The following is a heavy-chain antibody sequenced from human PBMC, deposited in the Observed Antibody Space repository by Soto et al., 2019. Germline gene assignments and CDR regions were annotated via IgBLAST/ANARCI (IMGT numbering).Heavy chain of an antibody. J-gene: IGHJ4*02. V-gene: IGHV3-23*01. CDR1: GFTFSSYA. D-gene: IGHD4-17*01. CDR3: ARRTSTVTRLWYFDY. CDR2: ISGSGGST. Sequence: EVQLLESGGGLVQPGGSLRLSCAASGFTFSSYAMSWVRQAPWKGLEWVSAISGSGGSTYYADSVKGRFTISRDNSKNTLYLQMNSLRAEDTAVYYCARRTSTVTRLWYFDYWGQGTLVTVSS.